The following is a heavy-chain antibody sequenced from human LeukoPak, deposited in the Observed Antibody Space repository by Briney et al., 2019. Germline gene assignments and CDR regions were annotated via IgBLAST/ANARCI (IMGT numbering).Heavy chain of an antibody. V-gene: IGHV3-7*01. Sequence: GGSLRLSCAASGFTFSSYSMNWVRQAPGKGLEWVANIKQDGSEKYYVDSVKGRFTISRDNAKNSLYLQMNSLRAEDTAVYYCARDVLDYGDYVFHYWGQGTLVTVSS. CDR3: ARDVLDYGDYVFHY. D-gene: IGHD4-17*01. CDR2: IKQDGSEK. CDR1: GFTFSSYS. J-gene: IGHJ4*02.